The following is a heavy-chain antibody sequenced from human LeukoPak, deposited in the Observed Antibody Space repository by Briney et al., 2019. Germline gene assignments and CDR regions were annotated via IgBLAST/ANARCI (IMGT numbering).Heavy chain of an antibody. V-gene: IGHV1-18*04. CDR2: ISAYNGNT. J-gene: IGHJ4*02. CDR3: ARSYGSGYIGY. CDR1: GYTFTGYY. D-gene: IGHD3-10*01. Sequence: ASVKVSCKASGYTFTGYYMHWVRQAPGQGLEWMGWISAYNGNTNYAQKLQGRVTMTTDTSTSTAYMELRSLRSDDTAVYYCARSYGSGYIGYWGQGTLVTVSS.